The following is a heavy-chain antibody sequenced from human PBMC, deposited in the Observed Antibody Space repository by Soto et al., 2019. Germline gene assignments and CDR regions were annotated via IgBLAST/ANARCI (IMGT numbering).Heavy chain of an antibody. CDR1: GFDFGSYG. Sequence: QVQLVESGGGVVQPGGSLRLSCVASGFDFGSYGMKWVRRAPGKGLEWMAVIWDDGSHAYYSDSVKGRFTISKDNSKNTLFVHLNSLTDEYKAVYFSARAAGRGCFDPVFYGLDFWVNGTTFTVSS. D-gene: IGHD3-9*01. V-gene: IGHV3-33*01. CDR2: IWDDGSHA. J-gene: IGHJ6*04. CDR3: ARAAGRGCFDPVFYGLDF.